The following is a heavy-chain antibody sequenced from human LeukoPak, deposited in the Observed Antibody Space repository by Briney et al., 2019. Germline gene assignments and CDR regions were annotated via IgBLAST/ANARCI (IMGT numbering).Heavy chain of an antibody. CDR3: AKGRDAYNYWYFDL. J-gene: IGHJ2*01. V-gene: IGHV3-23*01. Sequence: SGGSLRLSCAASGFTFSTYGMSWVRQAPGSGLEWVSAISASGGSTYNADSVKGRFTISRDNSKNTLYLEMNSLRAEDTAVYYCAKGRDAYNYWYFDLWGRGTLVTVSS. D-gene: IGHD5-24*01. CDR2: ISASGGST. CDR1: GFTFSTYG.